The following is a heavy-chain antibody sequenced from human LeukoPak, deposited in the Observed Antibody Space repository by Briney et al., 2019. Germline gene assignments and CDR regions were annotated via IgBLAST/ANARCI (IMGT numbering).Heavy chain of an antibody. J-gene: IGHJ5*02. CDR1: GYTFTSYD. D-gene: IGHD6-13*01. Sequence: GASVKVSCKASGYTFTSYDINWVRQATGQGLEWMGWMNPNSGNTGYAQKFQGRVTMTRNTSISTAYMELSRLRSDDTAVYYCARDFPAVYSSSRSGNWFDPWGQGTLVTVSS. CDR2: MNPNSGNT. CDR3: ARDFPAVYSSSRSGNWFDP. V-gene: IGHV1-8*01.